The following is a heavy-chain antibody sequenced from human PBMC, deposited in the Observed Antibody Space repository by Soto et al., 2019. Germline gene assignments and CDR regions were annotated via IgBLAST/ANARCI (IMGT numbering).Heavy chain of an antibody. Sequence: QVQLVESGGGLVKPGGSLRLSCAASGFTFSDYYMSWIRQAPGKGLEWVSYISSSGSTIYYADSVKGRFTISRDNAKNSLYLQMNSLRAEDTAVYYCVRGRPDIVVVPAAIFDWFDPWGQGTLVTVSS. CDR3: VRGRPDIVVVPAAIFDWFDP. V-gene: IGHV3-11*01. D-gene: IGHD2-2*01. CDR2: ISSSGSTI. J-gene: IGHJ5*02. CDR1: GFTFSDYY.